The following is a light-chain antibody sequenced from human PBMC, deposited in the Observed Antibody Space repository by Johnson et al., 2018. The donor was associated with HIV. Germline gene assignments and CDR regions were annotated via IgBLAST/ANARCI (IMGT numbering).Light chain of an antibody. CDR1: SSNIGKNY. J-gene: IGLJ1*01. V-gene: IGLV1-51*01. CDR3: GTWDSSLSAYV. CDR2: DNN. Sequence: QSVLTQPPSVSAAPGQKVTISCSGSSSNIGKNYVCWYQQLPGTAPKLLIYDNNKRPSGIPDRFSGSRSGTSATLGITGLQTGDEADYYCGTWDSSLSAYVVGTGTKVTVL.